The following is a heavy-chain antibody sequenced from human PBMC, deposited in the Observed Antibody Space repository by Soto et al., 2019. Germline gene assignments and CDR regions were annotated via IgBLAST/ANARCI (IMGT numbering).Heavy chain of an antibody. CDR3: ARDLEVRGYDY. CDR2: INGGNGDT. CDR1: GYSFTSYA. D-gene: IGHD3-10*01. V-gene: IGHV1-3*01. Sequence: ASVKVSCKASGYSFTSYAMHWVRQAPGQRLEWMGWINGGNGDTKYSQKFQGRVTITIDTSTSTAYMELRSLRSDDTAVYYCARDLEVRGYDYWGQGTLVTVSS. J-gene: IGHJ4*02.